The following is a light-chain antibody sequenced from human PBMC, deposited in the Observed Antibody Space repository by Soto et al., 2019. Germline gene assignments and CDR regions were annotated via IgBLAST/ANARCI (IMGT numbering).Light chain of an antibody. J-gene: IGKJ3*01. V-gene: IGKV3-15*01. CDR2: GAS. CDR3: QQRSNWPPIT. Sequence: EIVMTQSPATLSVSPGERATLSCRASQSITTDLAWYQHKPGQTPRLLIRGASNRATGIPARFSAVGSGTDFTLTISSLQSEDFAVYYCQQRSNWPPITFGPGTKVDMK. CDR1: QSITTD.